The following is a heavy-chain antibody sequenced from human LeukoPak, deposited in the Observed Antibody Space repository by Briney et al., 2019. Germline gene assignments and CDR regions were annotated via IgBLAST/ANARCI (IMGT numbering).Heavy chain of an antibody. D-gene: IGHD2-21*02. CDR1: GYTFTSYG. CDR2: ISAYNGNT. J-gene: IGHJ3*02. V-gene: IGHV1-18*01. Sequence: ASVKVSCKASGYTFTSYGISWVRQAPGQGLEGMGWISAYNGNTNYAQKLQGRVTMTTDTSTSTAYMELRSLRSDDTAVYYCARDQGYCGGDCRDAFDIWGQGTMVTVSS. CDR3: ARDQGYCGGDCRDAFDI.